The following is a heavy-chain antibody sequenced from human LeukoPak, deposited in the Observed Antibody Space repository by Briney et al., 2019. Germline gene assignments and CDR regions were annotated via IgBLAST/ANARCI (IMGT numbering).Heavy chain of an antibody. CDR1: GFTFSDHY. J-gene: IGHJ4*02. Sequence: GSLRLSCAASGFTFSDHYMSWIRQAPGKGLEWVSYISTSSSYTNYADSVKGRFTISRDNAKNSLYMQMNSLEAEDTAVYYCARQYCTSTSCYAIFDYWGQGTLVTVSS. CDR3: ARQYCTSTSCYAIFDY. D-gene: IGHD2-2*01. CDR2: ISTSSSYT. V-gene: IGHV3-11*03.